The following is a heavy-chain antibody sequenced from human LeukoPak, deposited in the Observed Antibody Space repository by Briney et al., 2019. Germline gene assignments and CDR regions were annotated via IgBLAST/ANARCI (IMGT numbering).Heavy chain of an antibody. CDR1: GYTFTDYY. CDR2: LNPNNGDS. D-gene: IGHD7-27*01. Sequence: ASVKVSCKPSGYTFTDYYIHWVRQAPGQRLEWMGWLNPNNGDSNSAQKFQGRITMTRDTPISTAYMELSGLRSDDTALYYCTRGPITGDFDYWGQGTLVTVSS. CDR3: TRGPITGDFDY. V-gene: IGHV1-2*02. J-gene: IGHJ4*02.